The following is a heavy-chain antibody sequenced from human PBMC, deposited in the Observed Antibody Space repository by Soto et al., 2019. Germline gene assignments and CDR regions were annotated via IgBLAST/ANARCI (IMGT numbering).Heavy chain of an antibody. Sequence: AAGKVSCKASGYSFITSYYMHWVRQAPGQGLEWMGIINPTGSMTKYSQRFQGRLTMTRDTSTSTDYMELTTLTSEDTAVYFCARDTGYDHDAFDIWG. J-gene: IGHJ3*02. CDR3: ARDTGYDHDAFDI. D-gene: IGHD5-12*01. V-gene: IGHV1-46*01. CDR2: INPTGSMT. CDR1: GYSFITSYY.